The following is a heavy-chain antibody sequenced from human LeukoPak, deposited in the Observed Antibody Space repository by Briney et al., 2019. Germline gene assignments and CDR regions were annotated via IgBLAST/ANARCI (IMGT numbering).Heavy chain of an antibody. V-gene: IGHV4-34*01. Sequence: PSETLSLTCAVYGGSFSGYYWSWIRQPPGKGLEWIGDINHSGSTNYNPSLKSRVTISVDTSKNQFSLKLSSVTAADTAVYYCASTSITMVRGVIIRSSYYMDVWGKGTTVTISS. CDR1: GGSFSGYY. J-gene: IGHJ6*03. D-gene: IGHD3-10*01. CDR3: ASTSITMVRGVIIRSSYYMDV. CDR2: INHSGST.